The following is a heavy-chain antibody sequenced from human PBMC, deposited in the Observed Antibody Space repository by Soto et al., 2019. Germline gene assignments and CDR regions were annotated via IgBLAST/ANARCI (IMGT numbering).Heavy chain of an antibody. CDR1: GGSISSDDHY. V-gene: IGHV4-30-4*01. CDR2: IYYSGSS. D-gene: IGHD2-2*01. Sequence: NPAETLSLTCTVSGGSISSDDHYWSWIRQRPGKGLEWIGYIYYSGSSYYNPSLKSRVIMSVDTSKNQFSLKLSSVSAADTPVYYCARNIVVVPAAMPAFAPWGQGTLVP. J-gene: IGHJ5*02. CDR3: ARNIVVVPAAMPAFAP.